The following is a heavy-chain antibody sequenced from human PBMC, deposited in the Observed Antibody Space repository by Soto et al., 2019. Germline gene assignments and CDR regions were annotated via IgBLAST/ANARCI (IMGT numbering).Heavy chain of an antibody. J-gene: IGHJ4*02. CDR1: GYTFTSYG. CDR2: VNAYNGNT. CDR3: AKEAVSGRTGFDY. Sequence: QVQLVQSGAEVKKPGASVKVSCKASGYTFTSYGISWVRQAPGQGLEWMGWVNAYNGNTNYAQKFQGRVTMTTDTATSTAYMERRSLRSDDTAVYYCAKEAVSGRTGFDYWGQGTLVTVSS. D-gene: IGHD6-19*01. V-gene: IGHV1-18*01.